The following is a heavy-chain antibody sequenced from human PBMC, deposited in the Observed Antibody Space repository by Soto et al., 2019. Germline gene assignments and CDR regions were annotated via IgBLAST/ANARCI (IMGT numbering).Heavy chain of an antibody. CDR1: GYTFTSYG. CDR3: ARDPYDYIWGSYRSGFGY. J-gene: IGHJ4*02. D-gene: IGHD3-16*02. V-gene: IGHV1-18*01. CDR2: ISAYNGNT. Sequence: QVQLVQSGAEVKKPGASVKVSCKASGYTFTSYGISWVRQAPGQGLEWMGWISAYNGNTNYAQKLQGRVTMTTDTSTSTAYMELRSLRSDDTAVYYCARDPYDYIWGSYRSGFGYWGQGTLVTVSP.